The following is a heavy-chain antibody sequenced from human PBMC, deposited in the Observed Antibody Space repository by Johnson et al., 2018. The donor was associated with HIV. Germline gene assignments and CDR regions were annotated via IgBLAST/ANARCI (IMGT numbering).Heavy chain of an antibody. D-gene: IGHD6-13*01. CDR2: ITWNSGSI. CDR3: VRERSSSWYGGAFDI. V-gene: IGHV3-9*01. CDR1: GFSFSTYG. Sequence: VQLVESGGDVVQPGRSLRLSCAASGFSFSTYGMHWVRQAPGKGLEWVSGITWNSGSIGYADSVKGRFTFSRDNAKNSLYLQMNSLRAEDTAVYYCVRERSSSWYGGAFDIWGQGTMVTVSS. J-gene: IGHJ3*02.